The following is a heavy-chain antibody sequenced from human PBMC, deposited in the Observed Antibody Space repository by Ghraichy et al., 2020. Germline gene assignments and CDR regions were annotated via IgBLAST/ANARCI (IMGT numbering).Heavy chain of an antibody. CDR2: IYNDGIT. D-gene: IGHD4-23*01. Sequence: SETLSLTCTVSGGSISSYYGSWMRQPAGKGLEWIGRIYNDGITNYNPALQSRVTMSVDTSKNQYSQKLRSVTAADTAVYYCAANYGVNSWLDPWGQGTLVTVSS. V-gene: IGHV4-4*07. J-gene: IGHJ5*02. CDR1: GGSISSYY. CDR3: AANYGVNSWLDP.